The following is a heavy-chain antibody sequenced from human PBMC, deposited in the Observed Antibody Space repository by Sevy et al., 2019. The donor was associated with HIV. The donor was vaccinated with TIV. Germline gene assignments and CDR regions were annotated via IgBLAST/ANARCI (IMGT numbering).Heavy chain of an antibody. CDR2: INHSGST. D-gene: IGHD1-26*01. CDR1: GGSFSGYY. V-gene: IGHV4-34*01. J-gene: IGHJ6*03. Sequence: SETLSLTCAVYGGSFSGYYWSWIRQPPGKGLEWIGEINHSGSTNYNPSLKSRVTISVDTSKNQFSLKLSSVTAADTAVYYCARGWNPSGSYYYYYYYYYMDVWGKGTTVTVSS. CDR3: ARGWNPSGSYYYYYYYYYMDV.